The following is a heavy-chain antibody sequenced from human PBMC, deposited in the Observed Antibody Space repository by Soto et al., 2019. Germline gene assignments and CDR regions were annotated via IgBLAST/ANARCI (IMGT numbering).Heavy chain of an antibody. CDR1: GGSISSSSYY. CDR2: IYYSGST. J-gene: IGHJ6*02. V-gene: IGHV4-39*01. Sequence: SETLSLTCTVSGGSISSSSYYWGWIRQPPGKGLEWIGSIYYSGSTYYNPSLKSRVTISVDTSKNQFSLKLSSVTAADTAVYYFARHISYYYYGIDVRGQRTTDTVSS. D-gene: IGHD1-20*01. CDR3: ARHISYYYYGIDV.